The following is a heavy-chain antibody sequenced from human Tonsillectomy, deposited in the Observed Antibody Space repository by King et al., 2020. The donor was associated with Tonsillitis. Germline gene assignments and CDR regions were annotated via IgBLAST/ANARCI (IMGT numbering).Heavy chain of an antibody. J-gene: IGHJ4*02. CDR1: GFTFSTYS. Sequence: VQLVESGGGLVKPGGSLRLSCAASGFTFSTYSMNWVRQAPGKGLEWVSFISSRGDYIYYADSLKGRFTISRDNAKNSLYLQMNSLRADDTAVYYCARGGGFEDLLFAVDYWGQGTLVTVSS. D-gene: IGHD3-10*01. CDR3: ARGGGFEDLLFAVDY. V-gene: IGHV3-21*01. CDR2: ISSRGDYI.